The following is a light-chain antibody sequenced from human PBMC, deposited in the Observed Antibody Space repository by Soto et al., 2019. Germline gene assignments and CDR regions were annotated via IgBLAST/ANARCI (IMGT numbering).Light chain of an antibody. J-gene: IGLJ2*01. CDR3: AAWDDSLNGVV. CDR2: SND. V-gene: IGLV1-44*01. CDR1: SSNIGTNT. Sequence: QPVLTQPPSASGTPGQRVTISCSGSSSNIGTNTVNWYQQLPRTAPKLLIYSNDQRPSGVPDRFSGSKSGTSASLAISGLQSADEADYYCAAWDDSLNGVVCGGGTQLTVL.